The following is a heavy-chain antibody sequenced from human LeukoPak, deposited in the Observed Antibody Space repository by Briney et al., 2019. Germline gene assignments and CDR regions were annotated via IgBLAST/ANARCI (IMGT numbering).Heavy chain of an antibody. V-gene: IGHV1-2*06. CDR1: GYTFTCYY. CDR2: INPNSGGT. CDR3: ARELHIVVVPAATPGGY. D-gene: IGHD2-2*01. Sequence: ASVKVSCKASGYTFTCYYMHWVRQAPGQGLEWMGRINPNSGGTNYAQKFQGRVTMTRDTSISTAYMELSRLRSDDTAVYYCARELHIVVVPAATPGGYWGQGTLVTVSS. J-gene: IGHJ4*02.